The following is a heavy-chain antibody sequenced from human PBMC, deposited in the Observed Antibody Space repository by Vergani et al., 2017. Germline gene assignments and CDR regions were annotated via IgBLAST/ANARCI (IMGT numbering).Heavy chain of an antibody. Sequence: QVQLVQSGAEVKKPGASVKVSCKASGYTFTGYYMHWVRQAPGQGLEWMGWINPNSGGTNYAQKFQGRVTMTRDTSISTAYMELSRLRSDDTAVYYCARDTPTVLVPAAIYYYYYGMDVWGQGTTVTVSS. V-gene: IGHV1-2*02. CDR3: ARDTPTVLVPAAIYYYYYGMDV. CDR2: INPNSGGT. CDR1: GYTFTGYY. J-gene: IGHJ6*02. D-gene: IGHD2-2*01.